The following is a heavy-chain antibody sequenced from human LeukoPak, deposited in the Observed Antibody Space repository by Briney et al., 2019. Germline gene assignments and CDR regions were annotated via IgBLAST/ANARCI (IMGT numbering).Heavy chain of an antibody. CDR2: IKQDGSEK. CDR3: AREGVRGVLYYYYYYYMDV. J-gene: IGHJ6*03. D-gene: IGHD3-10*01. CDR1: GFTFSSYW. Sequence: GGSLRLSCAASGFTFSSYWMSWVRQAPGKGLEWVANIKQDGSEKYYVDSVKGRFTISRDNAKNSLYLQMNGLRAEDTAVYYCAREGVRGVLYYYYYYYMDVWGKGTTVTVSS. V-gene: IGHV3-7*01.